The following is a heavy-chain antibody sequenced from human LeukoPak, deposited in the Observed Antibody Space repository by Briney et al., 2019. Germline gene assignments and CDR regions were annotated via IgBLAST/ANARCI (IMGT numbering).Heavy chain of an antibody. CDR3: ARLGYGGVYFDY. Sequence: PSETLSLTCTVSGGSISSSYWSWIRQPPGKGLEWIGEINHSGSTNYSPSLKSRVTMSVDTSKNQFSLKLSSVTAADTAVYYCARLGYGGVYFDYWGQGTLVTVSS. CDR1: GGSISSSY. V-gene: IGHV4-34*01. D-gene: IGHD4-23*01. CDR2: INHSGST. J-gene: IGHJ4*02.